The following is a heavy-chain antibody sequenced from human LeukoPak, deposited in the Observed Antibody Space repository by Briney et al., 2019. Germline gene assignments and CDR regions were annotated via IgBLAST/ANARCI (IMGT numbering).Heavy chain of an antibody. CDR1: GFTFSSYS. CDR2: ISSSSSYI. Sequence: GGSLRLSCAASGFTFSSYSMNWVRQAPGKGLEWVSSISSSSSYIYYADSVKGRFTISRDNAKNSLYLQMNSLRAEDTAAYYCARDRSIAVAGTQPHWGQGTLVTVSS. V-gene: IGHV3-21*01. J-gene: IGHJ4*02. CDR3: ARDRSIAVAGTQPH. D-gene: IGHD6-19*01.